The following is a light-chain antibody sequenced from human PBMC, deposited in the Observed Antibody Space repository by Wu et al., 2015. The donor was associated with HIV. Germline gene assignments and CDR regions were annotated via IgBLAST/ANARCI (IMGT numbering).Light chain of an antibody. Sequence: EIVMTQSPATLPVSPGERATLSCRASQGVSSNLAWYQQKPGQAPRLLIYGASTRATGIPARFSGSGSGTEFTLTISSMQSEDFAVYYCQQYNNGPRTFGQGTKVEVK. CDR2: GAS. J-gene: IGKJ1*01. V-gene: IGKV3-15*01. CDR1: QGVSSN. CDR3: QQYNNGPRT.